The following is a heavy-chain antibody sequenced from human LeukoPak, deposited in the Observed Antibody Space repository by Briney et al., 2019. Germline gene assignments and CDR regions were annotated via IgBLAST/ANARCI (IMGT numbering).Heavy chain of an antibody. D-gene: IGHD5-12*01. J-gene: IGHJ4*02. CDR1: GFTFSSYS. V-gene: IGHV3-21*01. CDR2: ISSSSSYI. CDR3: ARVSGYKARTFDY. Sequence: GGSLRLSCAASGFTFSSYSMNWVRQAPGKGLEWVSSISSSSSYIYYADSVKGRFTISRDNAKNSLYLQLNSLRAEDTAVYYCARVSGYKARTFDYWGQGTLVTVSS.